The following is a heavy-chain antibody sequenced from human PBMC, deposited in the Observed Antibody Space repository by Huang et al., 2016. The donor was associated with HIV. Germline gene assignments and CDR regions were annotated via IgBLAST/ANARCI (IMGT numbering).Heavy chain of an antibody. J-gene: IGHJ4*02. D-gene: IGHD3-3*01. CDR2: RRYDGNNY. CDR3: AKDLTYTFGRHFDY. V-gene: IGHV3-30*02. CDR1: GFTFGSFG. Sequence: QVQLVESGGGVVQPGGSLRLSCTASGFTFGSFGRHWVRQGTGKGLEWGAFRRYDGNNYYYADSVRGRFTIARDNSKDTLYLQMNRLRPDDSAVYYCAKDLTYTFGRHFDYWGRGTLVTVSS.